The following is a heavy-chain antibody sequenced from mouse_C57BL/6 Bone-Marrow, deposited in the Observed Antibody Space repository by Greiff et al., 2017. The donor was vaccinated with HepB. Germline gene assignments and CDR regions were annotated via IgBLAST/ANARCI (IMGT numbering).Heavy chain of an antibody. D-gene: IGHD2-1*01. V-gene: IGHV1-64*01. CDR2: IHPNSGST. Sequence: VQLQQPGAELVKPGASVKLSCKASGYTFTSYWMHWVKQRPGQGLEWIGMIHPNSGSTNYNEKFKSKATLTVDKSSRTAYMQLSSLTSEDSAVYYCASNYDYAMDYWGQGTSVTVSS. CDR3: ASNYDYAMDY. J-gene: IGHJ4*01. CDR1: GYTFTSYW.